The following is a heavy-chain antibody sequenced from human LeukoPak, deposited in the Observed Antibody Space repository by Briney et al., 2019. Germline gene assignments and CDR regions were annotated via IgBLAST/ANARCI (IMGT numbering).Heavy chain of an antibody. CDR3: TRDFFL. CDR2: INQDGSAK. CDR1: GFTFSTYW. Sequence: PGGSLRLSCAASGFTFSTYWMAWVRQAPGKGLEWVGNINQDGSAKNYADSVRGRFTISRDNAQNSVYLQMNTLRAEDTALYYCTRDFFLWGQGTLVTASS. D-gene: IGHD3-3*01. V-gene: IGHV3-7*01. J-gene: IGHJ4*02.